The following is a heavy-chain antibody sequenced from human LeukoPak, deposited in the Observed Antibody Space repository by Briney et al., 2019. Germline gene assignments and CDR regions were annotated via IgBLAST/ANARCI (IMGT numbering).Heavy chain of an antibody. D-gene: IGHD6-19*01. V-gene: IGHV4-59*01. CDR1: GGSISSYY. CDR3: ARSSLAVAGRYYYYYGMDV. CDR2: ICYSGST. Sequence: SETLSLTCTVSGGSISSYYWSWIRQPPGKGLEWIGYICYSGSTNYNPSLKSRVTISVDTSKNQFSLKLSSVTAADTAVYYCARSSLAVAGRYYYYYGMDVWGQGTTVTVSS. J-gene: IGHJ6*02.